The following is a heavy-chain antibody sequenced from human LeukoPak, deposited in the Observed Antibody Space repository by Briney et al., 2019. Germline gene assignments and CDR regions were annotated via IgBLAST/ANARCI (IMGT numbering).Heavy chain of an antibody. J-gene: IGHJ4*02. CDR2: IYCSGST. D-gene: IGHD6-19*01. V-gene: IGHV4-59*01. Sequence: SETLSLTCTVSGGSISSYYWSWIRQPPGKGLEWIGYIYCSGSTNYNPSLKSRVTISVDTSKNQFSLKLSSVTAADTAVYYCARVNSSGWYVGYWGQGTLVTVSS. CDR3: ARVNSSGWYVGY. CDR1: GGSISSYY.